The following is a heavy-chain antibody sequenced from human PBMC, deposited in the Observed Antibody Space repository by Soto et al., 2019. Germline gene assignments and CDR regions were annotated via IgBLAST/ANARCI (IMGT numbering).Heavy chain of an antibody. D-gene: IGHD4-17*01. V-gene: IGHV3-49*05. CDR1: GFTFGDYT. Sequence: EVQLLESGGGLVKPGRTLRLSCTASGFTFGDYTMAWFRQAPGGGLEWVSFIRSKAYGGTTEYAASVKGRFTISRDDSKSIAYLQMNRLQSEDTDVYYCARDVASYDYGDFYGMDVWGQGTTVTVSS. J-gene: IGHJ6*02. CDR2: IRSKAYGGTT. CDR3: ARDVASYDYGDFYGMDV.